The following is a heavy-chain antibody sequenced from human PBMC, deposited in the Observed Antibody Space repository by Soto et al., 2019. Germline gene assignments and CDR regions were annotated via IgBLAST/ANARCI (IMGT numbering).Heavy chain of an antibody. CDR2: IYPSGST. D-gene: IGHD2-21*02. CDR1: GGSISRGGYS. J-gene: IGHJ5*02. Sequence: SETLSLTCAVSGGSISRGGYSWIWIRQPPGKGLEWIGYIYPSGSTYYNPPLKTRVTVSVDRSKNQFSLKLSSVTAADTAVYYCARALVTHNWFDPWGQGTLVTVSS. CDR3: ARALVTHNWFDP. V-gene: IGHV4-30-2*01.